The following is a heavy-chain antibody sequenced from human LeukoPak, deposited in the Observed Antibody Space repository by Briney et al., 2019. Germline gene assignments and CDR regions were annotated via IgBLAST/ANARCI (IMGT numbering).Heavy chain of an antibody. D-gene: IGHD5-18*01. J-gene: IGHJ5*02. CDR1: GGSMNSGSNY. Sequence: SETLSLTCTVSGGSMNSGSNYWSWIRQPAGKGLEWIGRIYTSGSTNYNPSLKSRVAISVDTSNNQFSLKLSSVTAADTAVYYCAEGYSYGYPWFDPWGQGTLVTVSS. CDR3: AEGYSYGYPWFDP. V-gene: IGHV4-61*02. CDR2: IYTSGST.